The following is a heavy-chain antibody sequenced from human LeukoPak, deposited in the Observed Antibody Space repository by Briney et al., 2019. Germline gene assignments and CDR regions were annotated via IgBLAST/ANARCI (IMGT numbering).Heavy chain of an antibody. CDR3: ARAKTPARYNWNSLAY. J-gene: IGHJ4*02. CDR2: MNPNSGNT. CDR1: GYTFTSYD. D-gene: IGHD1-20*01. Sequence: ASVKVSCKASGYTFTSYDINWVRQATGQGLEWMGWMNPNSGNTGYAQKFQGRVTMTRNTSISTAYMELSSLRSEDTAVYYCARAKTPARYNWNSLAYWGQGTLVTVSS. V-gene: IGHV1-8*01.